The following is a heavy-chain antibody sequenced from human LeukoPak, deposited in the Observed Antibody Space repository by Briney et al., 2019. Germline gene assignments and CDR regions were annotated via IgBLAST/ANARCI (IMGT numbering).Heavy chain of an antibody. CDR1: GGSISGGGYY. J-gene: IGHJ3*02. Sequence: SETLSLTCAVSGGSISGGGYYWSWIRQPPGKGLEWIGYIYHSGSTYYNPSLKSRVTISVDRSKNQFSLKLSFVTAADTAVYYCARDGYSPSFRGIDAFDIWRQGTLVTASS. CDR2: IYHSGST. V-gene: IGHV4-30-2*01. CDR3: ARDGYSPSFRGIDAFDI. D-gene: IGHD3-22*01.